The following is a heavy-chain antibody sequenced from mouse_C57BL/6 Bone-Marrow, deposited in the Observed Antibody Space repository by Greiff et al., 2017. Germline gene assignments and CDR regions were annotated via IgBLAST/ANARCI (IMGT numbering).Heavy chain of an antibody. CDR1: GYAFSSSW. CDR3: ARPGYYYGFDY. CDR2: IYPGDGDT. Sequence: VQLQESGPELVKPGASVKISCKASGYAFSSSWMNWVKQRPGKGLEWIGRIYPGDGDTTYNGKFKGKATLTADKSSSTAYMQLSSLTSEDSAVYFCARPGYYYGFDYWGQGTTLTVSS. J-gene: IGHJ2*01. D-gene: IGHD1-1*01. V-gene: IGHV1-82*01.